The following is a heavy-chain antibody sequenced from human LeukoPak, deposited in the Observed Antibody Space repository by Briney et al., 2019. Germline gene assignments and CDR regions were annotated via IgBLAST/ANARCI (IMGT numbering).Heavy chain of an antibody. Sequence: GGSLKLSCAASGFTFTNYGMTWVRQAPGKGLEWVSSISGSGTDTYYADSVRGRFTISRDNSKRTLYVQMVSLRAEDTAIYYCAGSSGWWAHDYWGQGTLVSVSS. CDR1: GFTFTNYG. D-gene: IGHD6-19*01. V-gene: IGHV3-23*01. J-gene: IGHJ4*02. CDR3: AGSSGWWAHDY. CDR2: ISGSGTDT.